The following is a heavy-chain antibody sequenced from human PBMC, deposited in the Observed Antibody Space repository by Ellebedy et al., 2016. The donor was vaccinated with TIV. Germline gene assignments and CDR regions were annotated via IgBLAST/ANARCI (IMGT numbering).Heavy chain of an antibody. CDR3: TKRGVGWAAFDI. V-gene: IGHV3-23*01. Sequence: PGGSLRLSCAASGFTFSTYPMNWVRQAPGKGLEWVSAISGSGDTTYYADSVKGRFTISRDNSQDTVHLQMNSLRAEDTAVYYCTKRGVGWAAFDIWGPGTMVTVSS. CDR2: ISGSGDTT. CDR1: GFTFSTYP. D-gene: IGHD6-19*01. J-gene: IGHJ3*02.